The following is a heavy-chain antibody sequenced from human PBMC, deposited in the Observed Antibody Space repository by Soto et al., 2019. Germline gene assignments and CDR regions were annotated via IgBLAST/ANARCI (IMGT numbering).Heavy chain of an antibody. J-gene: IGHJ4*02. Sequence: QDQLVQSGAEVKKPGASVKVSCKAAGYTFTSYGISWVRQAPGQGLEWMGWISAYYGNTNNAQKLQGRVTMTTDTSTSTAYMELRSLRSDATAVYYCARDGHGGYVSDFDYWGQGTLVTVSS. D-gene: IGHD5-12*01. CDR1: GYTFTSYG. CDR3: ARDGHGGYVSDFDY. V-gene: IGHV1-18*01. CDR2: ISAYYGNT.